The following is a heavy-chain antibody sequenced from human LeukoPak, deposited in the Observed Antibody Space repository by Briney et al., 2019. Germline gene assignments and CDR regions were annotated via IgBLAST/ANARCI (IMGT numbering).Heavy chain of an antibody. D-gene: IGHD2-15*01. CDR2: INDDWSTT. CDR1: GFTFSTYW. Sequence: PGGSLRLSCAASGFTFSTYWMHWVRQAPGEGLVWVSRINDDWSTTNYADSVKGRFTISRDNAKNTLYLQMNSLRAEDTAVYYCTRRVDATRWYDPWGQGTLVTVSS. V-gene: IGHV3-74*01. J-gene: IGHJ5*02. CDR3: TRRVDATRWYDP.